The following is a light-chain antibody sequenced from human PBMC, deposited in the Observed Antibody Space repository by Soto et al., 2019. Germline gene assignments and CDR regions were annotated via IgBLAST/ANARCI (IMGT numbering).Light chain of an antibody. V-gene: IGKV2-28*01. CDR3: MQALQTAFT. J-gene: IGKJ5*01. Sequence: DLVMTQSPLSLPVTPGEPASISCRSSQSLLQTNGNTYLDWYLQKPGQSPQLLIYLGSNRASGVPDRFSGSGSGTDFTLKISRVEAEDVGVYYCMQALQTAFTFGQGTRLDIK. CDR1: QSLLQTNGNTY. CDR2: LGS.